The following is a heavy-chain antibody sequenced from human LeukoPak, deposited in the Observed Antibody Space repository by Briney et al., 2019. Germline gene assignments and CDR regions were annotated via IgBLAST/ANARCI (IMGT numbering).Heavy chain of an antibody. Sequence: SETLSLTCAVYGGSFSGYYWSWIRQPPGKGLEWIGETNHSGSTNYNPSLKSRVTISVDTSKNQFSLKLSSVTAADTAVYYCARGRRLITMVRGVGQNYFDYWGQGTLVTVSS. D-gene: IGHD3-10*01. V-gene: IGHV4-34*01. CDR1: GGSFSGYY. CDR2: TNHSGST. J-gene: IGHJ4*02. CDR3: ARGRRLITMVRGVGQNYFDY.